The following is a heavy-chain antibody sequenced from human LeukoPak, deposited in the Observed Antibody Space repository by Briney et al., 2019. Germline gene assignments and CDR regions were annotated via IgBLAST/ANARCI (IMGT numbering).Heavy chain of an antibody. V-gene: IGHV3-33*08. D-gene: IGHD6-13*01. CDR3: ARVHGSSWHHYFDY. Sequence: PGGSLRLSCAASGFTFSNAWMSWVRQAPGKGLEWVAVIWYDGSNKYYADFVKGRFTISRDNSKNTLYLQMNSLRAEDTAVYYCARVHGSSWHHYFDYWGQGTLVTVSS. J-gene: IGHJ4*02. CDR2: IWYDGSNK. CDR1: GFTFSNAW.